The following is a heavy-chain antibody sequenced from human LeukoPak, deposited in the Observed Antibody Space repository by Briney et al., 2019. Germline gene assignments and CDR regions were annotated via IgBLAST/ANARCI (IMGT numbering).Heavy chain of an antibody. V-gene: IGHV4-59*08. CDR1: GGSISSYY. Sequence: PSETLSLTCTVSGGSISSYYWSWIRQPPGKGLEWIGYIYYSGSTNYNPSLKSRVTISVDTSKNQFSLKLSSVTAADTAVYYCARHVVAGYFAYWGQGTLVTVSS. J-gene: IGHJ4*02. CDR2: IYYSGST. D-gene: IGHD6-19*01. CDR3: ARHVVAGYFAY.